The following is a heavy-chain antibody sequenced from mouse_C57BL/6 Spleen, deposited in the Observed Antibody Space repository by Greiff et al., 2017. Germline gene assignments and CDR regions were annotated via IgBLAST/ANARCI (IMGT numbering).Heavy chain of an antibody. CDR1: GYAFSSSW. J-gene: IGHJ3*01. V-gene: IGHV1-82*01. CDR3: AREDSSGPGFAY. Sequence: QVQLQQSGPELVKPGASVKISCKASGYAFSSSWMNWVKQRPGKGLEWIGRIYPGDGDTNYNGKFKGKATLTADKSSSTAYMQLSSLTSEDSAVYFCAREDSSGPGFAYWGQGTLVTVSA. D-gene: IGHD3-2*02. CDR2: IYPGDGDT.